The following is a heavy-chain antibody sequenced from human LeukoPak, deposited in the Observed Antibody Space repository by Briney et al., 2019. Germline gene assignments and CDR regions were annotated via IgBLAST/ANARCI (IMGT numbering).Heavy chain of an antibody. CDR3: ARNAYGAQTPSDV. V-gene: IGHV3-48*02. CDR1: GFTFSSFG. Sequence: GGSLRLSCAASGFTFSSFGMSWVRQAPGKGLEWISYISGSSTTTYYAESVKGRFTISRDNAKNSLYLQMNSLRDEDTAVYYCARNAYGAQTPSDVWGQGTTVTVSS. D-gene: IGHD4-17*01. J-gene: IGHJ6*02. CDR2: ISGSSTTT.